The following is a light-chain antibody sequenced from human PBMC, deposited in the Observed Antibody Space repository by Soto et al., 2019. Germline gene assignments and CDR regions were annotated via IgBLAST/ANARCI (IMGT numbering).Light chain of an antibody. CDR3: SSYVGSSTLL. J-gene: IGLJ2*01. V-gene: IGLV2-23*01. Sequence: QSALTQPASVSGSPGQSITISCTGTSSDVGNYNLVSWYQQHPGKAPKLMIYEGSKRPSGVSNRFSGSKSGNTASLTISGLQAEDEADYYCSSYVGSSTLLFGGGTQVTVL. CDR2: EGS. CDR1: SSDVGNYNL.